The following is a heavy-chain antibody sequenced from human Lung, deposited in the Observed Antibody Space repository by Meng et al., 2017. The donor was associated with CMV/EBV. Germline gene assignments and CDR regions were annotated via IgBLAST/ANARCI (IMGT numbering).Heavy chain of an antibody. CDR1: GFTFSSYW. CDR3: ARDSASVGSGYYYYYGMDV. D-gene: IGHD2-15*01. CDR2: IKQDGSEK. Sequence: GGSLRLSCAASGFTFSSYWMSWVRQAPGKGLEWVANIKQDGSEKYYVDSVKGRFTISRDNAKNSLYLQMNSLRAEDTAVYYCARDSASVGSGYYYYYGMDVWGQETTVTVSS. V-gene: IGHV3-7*01. J-gene: IGHJ6*02.